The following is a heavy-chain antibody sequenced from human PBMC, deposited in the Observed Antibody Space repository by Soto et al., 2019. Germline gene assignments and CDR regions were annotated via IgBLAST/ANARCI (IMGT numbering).Heavy chain of an antibody. D-gene: IGHD5-12*01. V-gene: IGHV1-2*02. CDR3: GRGRSGEIVIFY. CDR1: GYTFSGYY. CDR2: IGPKSGDT. Sequence: QVQLVQSGAEVKESGASVKVSCKASGYTFSGYYIHWGRQAPGQAPEWVGEIGPKSGDTRYAQKFQGRVTMTKDTSITTVYMELRNLSPDDTAVYFCGRGRSGEIVIFYWGQGTLVTVHS. J-gene: IGHJ4*02.